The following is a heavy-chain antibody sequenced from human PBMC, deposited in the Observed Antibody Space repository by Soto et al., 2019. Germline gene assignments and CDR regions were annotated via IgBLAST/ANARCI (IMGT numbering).Heavy chain of an antibody. J-gene: IGHJ5*02. D-gene: IGHD5-12*01. CDR1: GFSLSGYG. V-gene: IGHV3-33*01. Sequence: GGSLRLSCAASGFSLSGYGMHWVRQAPGKGLEWVAVIWYHGTTKNYADSVKGRFTISRDISKNTVYLQMDSLKVEDTAVYYCARDVDRTSHLNWFDPWGQGVMVTVSS. CDR2: IWYHGTTK. CDR3: ARDVDRTSHLNWFDP.